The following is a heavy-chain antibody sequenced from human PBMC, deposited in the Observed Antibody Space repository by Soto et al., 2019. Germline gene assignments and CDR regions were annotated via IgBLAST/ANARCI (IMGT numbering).Heavy chain of an antibody. Sequence: HPGGSLRLSCAASGFTFSSYGMHWVRQAPGKGLEGVAVIWYDGSNKYYADSVKGRFTISRDNSKNTLYLQMNSLRAEDTAVYYCARASERWLQYNWFDPWGQGTLVTVSS. CDR2: IWYDGSNK. V-gene: IGHV3-33*01. CDR3: ARASERWLQYNWFDP. CDR1: GFTFSSYG. J-gene: IGHJ5*02. D-gene: IGHD5-12*01.